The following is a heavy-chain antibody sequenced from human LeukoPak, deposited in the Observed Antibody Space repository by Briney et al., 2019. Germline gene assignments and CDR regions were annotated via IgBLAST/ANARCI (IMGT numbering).Heavy chain of an antibody. CDR2: ISSSGSTI. CDR1: GFTFSDYY. V-gene: IGHV3-11*01. J-gene: IGHJ4*02. D-gene: IGHD3-10*01. Sequence: GGSLRLSCAASGFTFSDYYMSWIRQAPGKGLEWVSYISSSGSTIYYADSVKGRFTISRDNAKNSLYLQMNSLRAEDTALYYCAKDKGSYYYGSGSGSFDYWGQGTLVTVSS. CDR3: AKDKGSYYYGSGSGSFDY.